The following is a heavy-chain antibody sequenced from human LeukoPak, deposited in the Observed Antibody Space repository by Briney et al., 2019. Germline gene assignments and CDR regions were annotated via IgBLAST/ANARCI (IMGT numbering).Heavy chain of an antibody. CDR1: GYTFTSYD. D-gene: IGHD3-22*01. Sequence: ASVKVSCKASGYTFTSYDINWVRQATGQGLEWMGWMNPNSDNTGYAQKFQGRVTITRNTSISTAYMELSSLRSEDTAVYYCAGGGYDSSGYFTWGQGTLVTVSS. CDR3: AGGGYDSSGYFT. V-gene: IGHV1-8*03. J-gene: IGHJ4*02. CDR2: MNPNSDNT.